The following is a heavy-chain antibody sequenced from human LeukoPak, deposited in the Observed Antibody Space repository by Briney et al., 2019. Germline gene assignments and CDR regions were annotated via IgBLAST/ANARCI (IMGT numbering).Heavy chain of an antibody. CDR2: VRYDESTK. J-gene: IGHJ5*02. CDR3: ARDNPGWFDP. CDR1: GFTFSNYG. V-gene: IGHV3-30*02. Sequence: PGGSLRLSCTASGFTFSNYGMHWVRQAPGKGLEWVAFVRYDESTKFYADSVKGRFTISRDNSKTTLYLQMNSLRAEDTAVYYCARDNPGWFDPWGQGTLVTVSS.